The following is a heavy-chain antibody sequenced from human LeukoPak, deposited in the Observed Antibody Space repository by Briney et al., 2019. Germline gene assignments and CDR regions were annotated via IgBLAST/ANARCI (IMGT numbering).Heavy chain of an antibody. J-gene: IGHJ2*01. CDR3: AKDLEWGFGESPYWYFDL. Sequence: GGSLRLSCAASGFTFSSYAMSWVRQAPGKGLEWVSAISGSGGSTYYADSVKGRFTISRDNSKNTLYLQMNSLRAEDTAVYYCAKDLEWGFGESPYWYFDLWGRGTLVTVSS. D-gene: IGHD3-10*01. V-gene: IGHV3-23*01. CDR1: GFTFSSYA. CDR2: ISGSGGST.